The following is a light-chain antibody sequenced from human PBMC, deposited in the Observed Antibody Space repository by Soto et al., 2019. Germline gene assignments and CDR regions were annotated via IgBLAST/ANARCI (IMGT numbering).Light chain of an antibody. CDR2: EVS. J-gene: IGLJ1*01. CDR1: SSEVGSYNL. V-gene: IGLV2-23*02. Sequence: QSSLTQPASVSGSPGPSITISCPGTSSEVGSYNLVSWYQQHPGKAPKLMIYEVSKRPSGVSNRFSGSKSGNTASLTISGLQAEDEADYYCCSYAGSSTFSYVFGTGTKVTVL. CDR3: CSYAGSSTFSYV.